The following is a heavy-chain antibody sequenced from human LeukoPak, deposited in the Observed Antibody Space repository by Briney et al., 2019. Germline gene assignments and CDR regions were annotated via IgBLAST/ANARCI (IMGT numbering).Heavy chain of an antibody. D-gene: IGHD6-13*01. V-gene: IGHV3-33*01. CDR2: IWYDGNNK. J-gene: IGHJ1*01. Sequence: GGSLRFSCAASGFTFSSNDMHWVRQAPGKGLEWVAVIWYDGNNKYYADSVKGRFTISRDNAKKSLYLQMNSLRAEDTAVYYCARDEQLVLGYFQHWGQGTLVTVSS. CDR3: ARDEQLVLGYFQH. CDR1: GFTFSSND.